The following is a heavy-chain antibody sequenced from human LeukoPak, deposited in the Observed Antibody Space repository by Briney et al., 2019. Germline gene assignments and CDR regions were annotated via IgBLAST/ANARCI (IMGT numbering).Heavy chain of an antibody. CDR3: ARDFGGYEDY. CDR1: GFTFSDSH. CDR2: ISTSGKTT. J-gene: IGHJ4*02. D-gene: IGHD5-12*01. V-gene: IGHV3-11*01. Sequence: GGALRLSCAASGFTFSDSHMTWLRQATGKGVEWISYISTSGKTTYYADSLKGRLTISRDNAKNSLYLQMNSLRVEDTAVYYCARDFGGYEDYWGQGTRVTVSS.